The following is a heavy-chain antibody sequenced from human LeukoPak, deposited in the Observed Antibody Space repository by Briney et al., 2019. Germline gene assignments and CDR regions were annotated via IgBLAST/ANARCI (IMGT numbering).Heavy chain of an antibody. J-gene: IGHJ4*02. CDR1: GGSISSNY. CDR3: ARARYYFDY. V-gene: IGHV4-59*01. Sequence: SETLSLTCTVSGGSISSNYWSWIRQPPGKGLEWIGYIYYSGSTNYNPSLKSRVTISVDTSKNQFSLKLSSVTAADTAVYYCARARYYFDYWGQGTLVTVSS. CDR2: IYYSGST.